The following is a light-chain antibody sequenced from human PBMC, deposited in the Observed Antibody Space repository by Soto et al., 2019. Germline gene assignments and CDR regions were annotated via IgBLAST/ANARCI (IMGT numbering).Light chain of an antibody. J-gene: IGKJ3*01. CDR3: QNYDSARGFT. V-gene: IGKV1-27*01. Sequence: DIQMTQSPSSLSASVGDRVTISCRASQAISKYLAWYQQRPREVPRLLIYAASTLQSGVPSRFSGSGSGTDFTLTISSLQPEDVATYYWQNYDSARGFTFGPGTKVDI. CDR2: AAS. CDR1: QAISKY.